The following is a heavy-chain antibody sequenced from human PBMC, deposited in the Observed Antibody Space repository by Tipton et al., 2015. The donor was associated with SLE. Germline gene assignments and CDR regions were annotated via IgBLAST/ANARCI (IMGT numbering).Heavy chain of an antibody. CDR3: ARLVSWPYYFDY. CDR1: GGSISSSSYY. D-gene: IGHD6-13*01. J-gene: IGHJ4*02. Sequence: TLSLTCTVSGGSISSSSYYWGWIRQPPGKGLEWIGSIYYSRSTYYNPSLKSRVTISVDTSKNQFSLKLSSVTAADTAVYYCARLVSWPYYFDYWGQGTLVTVSS. V-gene: IGHV4-39*07. CDR2: IYYSRST.